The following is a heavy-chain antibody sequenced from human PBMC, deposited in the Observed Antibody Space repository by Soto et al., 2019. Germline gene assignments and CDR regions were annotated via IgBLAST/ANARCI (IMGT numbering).Heavy chain of an antibody. CDR2: MNPNSGNT. D-gene: IGHD3-9*01. J-gene: IGHJ5*02. CDR3: ARVGRYFDWLSSPYWFDP. CDR1: GYTFTSYD. Sequence: ASVKVSCKASGYTFTSYDINWVRQATGQGLEWMGWMNPNSGNTGYAQKFQGRVTMTRNTSISTAYMELSSLRSEDTAVYYCARVGRYFDWLSSPYWFDPWGQGTLVTSPQ. V-gene: IGHV1-8*01.